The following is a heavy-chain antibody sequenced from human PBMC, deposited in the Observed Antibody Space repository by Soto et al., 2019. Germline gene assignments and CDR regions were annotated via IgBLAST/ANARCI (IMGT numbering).Heavy chain of an antibody. CDR2: IYPGDSDT. CDR3: ARLIAAPAYYYGMDV. J-gene: IGHJ6*02. D-gene: IGHD6-6*01. V-gene: IGHV5-51*01. Sequence: GESLKISCKGSGYSFTSYWIGWVRQMPGKGLEWMGIIYPGDSDTRYSPSFQGQVTISADKSISAAYLQWSSLKASDTAMYYCARLIAAPAYYYGMDVWGQGTTVTGPS. CDR1: GYSFTSYW.